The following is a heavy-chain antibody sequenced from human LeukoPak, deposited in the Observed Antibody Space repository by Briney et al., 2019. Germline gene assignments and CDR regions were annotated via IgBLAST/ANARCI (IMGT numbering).Heavy chain of an antibody. V-gene: IGHV1-24*01. CDR2: FDPEDGET. Sequence: ASVKVSCKASGYTFTGHYMHWVRQAPGQGLEWMGGFDPEDGETIYAQKFQGRVTMTEDTSTDTAYMELSSLRSEDTAVYYCATRGPRGLSWFGYWGQGTLVTVSS. CDR1: GYTFTGHY. J-gene: IGHJ5*01. CDR3: ATRGPRGLSWFGY.